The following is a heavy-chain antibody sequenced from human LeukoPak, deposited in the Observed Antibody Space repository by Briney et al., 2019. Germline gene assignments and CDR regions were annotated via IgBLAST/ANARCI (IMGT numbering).Heavy chain of an antibody. CDR3: GKVGGNTNS. CDR2: IHNSRGT. J-gene: IGHJ4*02. D-gene: IGHD4-23*01. Sequence: SETLSLTCAVYGGSFSGYSWSWIRQPPGKGLEWIGAIHNSRGTSYNPSLESRLTISVDPSENKFFLKMTSVTDADTATYYCGKVGGNTNSWGQGTLVTVSS. CDR1: GGSFSGYS. V-gene: IGHV4-34*09.